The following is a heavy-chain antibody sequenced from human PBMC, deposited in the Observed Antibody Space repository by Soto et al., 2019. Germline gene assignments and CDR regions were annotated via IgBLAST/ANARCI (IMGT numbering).Heavy chain of an antibody. CDR3: ARLWVWTDYYPEEH. J-gene: IGHJ4*02. Sequence: PGGSLRLSCAASGFTFSSYWMSWVRQAPGKGLEWVANINQHGSEKYYVDSVKGRFTISRDNAKNSLYLQVNSLRAEDTAVYYCARLWVWTDYYPEEHWGQGTLVTVSS. D-gene: IGHD3-3*01. CDR1: GFTFSSYW. V-gene: IGHV3-7*01. CDR2: INQHGSEK.